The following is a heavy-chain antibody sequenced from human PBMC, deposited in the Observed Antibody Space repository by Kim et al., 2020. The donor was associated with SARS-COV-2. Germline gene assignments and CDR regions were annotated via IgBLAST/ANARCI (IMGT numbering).Heavy chain of an antibody. CDR3: ARDRCGGDCYGYNWFDP. V-gene: IGHV6-1*01. Sequence: SQTLSLTCAISGDSVSSNSAAWNWIRQSPSRGLEWLGRTYYRSKWYNDYAASVKSRITINPDTSKNQFSLQLNSVTPEDTAVYYCARDRCGGDCYGYNWFDPWGQGTLVTVSS. J-gene: IGHJ5*02. CDR1: GDSVSSNSAA. D-gene: IGHD2-21*01. CDR2: TYYRSKWYN.